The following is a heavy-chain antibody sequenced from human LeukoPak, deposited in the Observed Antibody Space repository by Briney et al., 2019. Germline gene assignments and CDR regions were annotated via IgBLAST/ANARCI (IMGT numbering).Heavy chain of an antibody. D-gene: IGHD3-10*01. J-gene: IGHJ4*02. V-gene: IGHV3-23*01. CDR1: GFTFSSYA. Sequence: GGSLRLSCAASGFTFSSYAMSWVRQAPGKGLEWVSAISGSGGSTYYADSEKGRFTISRDNSKNTLYLQMNSLRAEDTAVYYCAKEEINYYGSGSYLNYWGQGTLVTVSS. CDR2: ISGSGGST. CDR3: AKEEINYYGSGSYLNY.